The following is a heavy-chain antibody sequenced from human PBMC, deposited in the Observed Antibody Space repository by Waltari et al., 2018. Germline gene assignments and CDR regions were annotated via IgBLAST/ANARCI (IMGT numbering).Heavy chain of an antibody. J-gene: IGHJ4*02. D-gene: IGHD1-7*01. CDR2: INTDGSIV. CDR3: LNYDFDS. CDR1: GVNFSNYF. V-gene: IGHV3-74*01. Sequence: DVPVVEAGEGLVRPGGSLRLYCIGPGVNFSNYFIHWVRKAPGGGPVWVARINTDGSIVNYADSVKGRFSISRDNAKSTVYLQMNNLRGEDTALYHCLNYDFDSWGQGTLVTVSS.